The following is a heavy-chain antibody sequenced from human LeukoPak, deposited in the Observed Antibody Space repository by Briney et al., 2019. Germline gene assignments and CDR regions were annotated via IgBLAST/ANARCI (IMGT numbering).Heavy chain of an antibody. CDR1: GFTFSTYA. Sequence: GRSLRLSCVASGFTFSTYAMHWVRQAPGKGLEWVTIISFDGSDKYYADSVKGRFTISRDNSENTLYLQMNSLRAEDTAVYYCARDRGGAIRIYGLDVWGQGTTVTVSS. D-gene: IGHD5-24*01. CDR3: ARDRGGAIRIYGLDV. V-gene: IGHV3-30*04. J-gene: IGHJ6*02. CDR2: ISFDGSDK.